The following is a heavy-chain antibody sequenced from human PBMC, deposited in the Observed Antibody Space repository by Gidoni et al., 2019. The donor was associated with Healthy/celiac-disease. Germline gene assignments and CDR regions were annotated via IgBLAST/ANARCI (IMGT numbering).Heavy chain of an antibody. Sequence: QVQLVQSGAEVKKPGASVKVSCKASGYTFTSYGISWVRQAPGQGLEWMGWISAYNGNTNYAQKLQGRVTMTTDTSTSTAYMELRSLRSDDTAVYYCARDEAVFYDSSGYYPDFGWFDPWGQGTLVTVSS. J-gene: IGHJ5*02. CDR2: ISAYNGNT. CDR1: GYTFTSYG. V-gene: IGHV1-18*01. CDR3: ARDEAVFYDSSGYYPDFGWFDP. D-gene: IGHD3-22*01.